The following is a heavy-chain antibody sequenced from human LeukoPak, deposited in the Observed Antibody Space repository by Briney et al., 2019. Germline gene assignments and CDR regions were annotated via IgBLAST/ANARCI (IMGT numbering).Heavy chain of an antibody. V-gene: IGHV3-20*04. Sequence: GGSLRLSCAASGFTCDDYGMSWVRQAPGRGLEWVSGINWNGGNTGYADSVKGRFTISRDNTKNSLYLQMNSLRDEDTALYYCARAYSGYENYYYYCYMDVWGKGTTVTVSS. J-gene: IGHJ6*03. D-gene: IGHD5-12*01. CDR1: GFTCDDYG. CDR2: INWNGGNT. CDR3: ARAYSGYENYYYYCYMDV.